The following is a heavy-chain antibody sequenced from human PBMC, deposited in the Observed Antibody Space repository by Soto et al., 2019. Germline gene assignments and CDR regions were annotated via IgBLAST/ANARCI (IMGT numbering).Heavy chain of an antibody. J-gene: IGHJ4*02. CDR2: ISWNSGSI. CDR1: GFTFDDYA. D-gene: IGHD6-19*01. CDR3: AKDSRSSGWAHFDY. V-gene: IGHV3-9*01. Sequence: EVQLVESEGGLVQPGRSLRLSCAASGFTFDDYAMHWVRQAPGKGLEWVSGISWNSGSIGYADSVKGRFTISRDNAKNSLYLQMNSLRAEDTALYYCAKDSRSSGWAHFDYWGQGTLVTVSS.